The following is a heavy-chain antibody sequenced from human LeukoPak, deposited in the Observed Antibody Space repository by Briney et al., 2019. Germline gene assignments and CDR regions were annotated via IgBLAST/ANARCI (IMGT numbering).Heavy chain of an antibody. Sequence: GESLRISCKGSGSRFTSYWISWVRQMPGKGLEWMGIIYPGDSDTRYSPSFQGQVTISADKSISTAYLQWSSLKASDTAMYYCASLVQNGYYFDYWGQGTLVTVSS. CDR2: IYPGDSDT. D-gene: IGHD3/OR15-3a*01. CDR1: GSRFTSYW. V-gene: IGHV5-51*01. J-gene: IGHJ4*02. CDR3: ASLVQNGYYFDY.